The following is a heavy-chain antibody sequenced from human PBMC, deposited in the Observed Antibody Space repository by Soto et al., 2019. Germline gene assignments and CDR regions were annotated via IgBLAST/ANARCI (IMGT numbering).Heavy chain of an antibody. CDR2: IWYDGSNK. V-gene: IGHV3-33*01. CDR3: AREIRSGYYYYYYYGMDV. D-gene: IGHD3-3*01. CDR1: GFTFSSYG. J-gene: IGHJ6*02. Sequence: GGSLRLSCAASGFTFSSYGMHWVRQAPGKGLEWVAVIWYDGSNKYYADSVKGRFTISRDNSKNTLYLQMNSLRAEDTAVYYCAREIRSGYYYYYYYGMDVWGQGTTVTVSS.